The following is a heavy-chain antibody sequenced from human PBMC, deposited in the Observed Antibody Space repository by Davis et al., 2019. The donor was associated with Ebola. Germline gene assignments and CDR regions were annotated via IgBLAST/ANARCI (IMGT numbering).Heavy chain of an antibody. Sequence: MPGGSLRLSCTVSGASISSRSYYWGWIRQPPGKGLEWVGSFSYGDNTHYYSPSLKSRVTLSVDTSKNQFSLSLDSVTAADTATYYCTRPRNDNGGMYFKQWGQGILVAVSS. V-gene: IGHV4-39*01. CDR3: TRPRNDNGGMYFKQ. CDR2: FSYGDNTH. CDR1: GASISSRSYY. J-gene: IGHJ1*01. D-gene: IGHD4-23*01.